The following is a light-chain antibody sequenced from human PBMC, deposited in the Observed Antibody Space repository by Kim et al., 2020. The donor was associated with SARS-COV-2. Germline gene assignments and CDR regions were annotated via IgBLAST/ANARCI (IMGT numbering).Light chain of an antibody. CDR2: SPS. CDR1: QSVRGNY. V-gene: IGKV3-20*01. CDR3: QQYGSSPYT. J-gene: IGKJ2*01. Sequence: LAPGEGATLCCRARQSVRGNYLAWYQQRPGQAPRLLISSPSNRPSGIPDRFSGSGSGTDFSLTISRLEPEDFAMYYCQQYGSSPYTFGQRTKLEIK.